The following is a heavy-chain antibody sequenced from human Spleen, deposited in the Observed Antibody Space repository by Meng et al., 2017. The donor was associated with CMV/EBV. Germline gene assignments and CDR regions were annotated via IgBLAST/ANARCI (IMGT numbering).Heavy chain of an antibody. J-gene: IGHJ4*02. V-gene: IGHV5-10-1*03. Sequence: EVQLVQSGAVVKNAGESPGISCKGSGYSFTSYWISWVRQMPGKGLEWMGRIDPSDSYTNYSPSFQGHVTISADKSISTAYLQWSSLKASDTAMYYCARRDYDSMDWVQGTLVTVSS. CDR3: ARRDYDSMD. CDR2: IDPSDSYT. CDR1: GYSFTSYW. D-gene: IGHD3-22*01.